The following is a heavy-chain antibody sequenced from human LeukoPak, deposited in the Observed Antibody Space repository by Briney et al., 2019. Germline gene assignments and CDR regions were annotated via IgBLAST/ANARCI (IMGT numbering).Heavy chain of an antibody. Sequence: ASVKVSCKASGYTFTSYGISWVRQAPGQGLEWMGWISTYNDNTNYAQKFQGRVTMTTDTSTSTAYMELRSLRSDDTAVYYCARDPLKMAPGSFDYWGQGTLVTVSS. J-gene: IGHJ4*02. CDR1: GYTFTSYG. CDR3: ARDPLKMAPGSFDY. D-gene: IGHD5-24*01. CDR2: ISTYNDNT. V-gene: IGHV1-18*01.